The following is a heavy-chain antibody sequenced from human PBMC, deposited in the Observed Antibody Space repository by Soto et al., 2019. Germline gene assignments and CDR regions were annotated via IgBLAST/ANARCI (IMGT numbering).Heavy chain of an antibody. Sequence: EVLLVESGGGLVQPGGSLRLSCAASGFTFSNYWMHWVRQAPGKGLVWVSRINGDGTGTNYADSVKGQFTISRDNAKNTLYLQMNSLRAEDTAVYYCGRGASGSYRLDYWGQGTLVTVSS. CDR3: GRGASGSYRLDY. D-gene: IGHD3-10*01. CDR1: GFTFSNYW. V-gene: IGHV3-74*01. CDR2: INGDGTGT. J-gene: IGHJ4*02.